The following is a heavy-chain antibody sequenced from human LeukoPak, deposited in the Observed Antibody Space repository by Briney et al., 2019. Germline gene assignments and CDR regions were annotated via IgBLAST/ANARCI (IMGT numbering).Heavy chain of an antibody. CDR1: GGSISNYY. V-gene: IGHV4-59*01. CDR2: IYSRGST. D-gene: IGHD6-19*01. CDR3: ARGTGWYAY. Sequence: SETLSLTCTVSGGSISNYYWSWIRQPPGKGLEWIGYIYSRGSTNYNPSLKSRVTLSVDTSKNQISLKLSSVTAADTAVYYCARGTGWYAYWGQGTLVNVSS. J-gene: IGHJ4*02.